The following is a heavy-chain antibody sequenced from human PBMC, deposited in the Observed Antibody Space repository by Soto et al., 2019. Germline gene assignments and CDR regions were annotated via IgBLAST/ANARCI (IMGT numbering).Heavy chain of an antibody. V-gene: IGHV4-59*01. CDR2: IYYSGST. D-gene: IGHD2-15*01. Sequence: PSETLSLTCTVSGGSISSYYWSWIRQPPGKGLEWIGYIYYSGSTNYNPSLKSRVTISVDTSKNQFSLKLSSVTAADTAVYYCARTPCSGGSCYYYYYGMDVWGQGTTVTVSS. J-gene: IGHJ6*02. CDR3: ARTPCSGGSCYYYYYGMDV. CDR1: GGSISSYY.